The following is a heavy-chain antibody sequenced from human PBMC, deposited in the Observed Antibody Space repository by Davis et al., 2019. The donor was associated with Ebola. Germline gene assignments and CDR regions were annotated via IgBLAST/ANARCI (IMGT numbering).Heavy chain of an antibody. Sequence: MPSETLSLTCAVYGGSFSGYYWSWIRQPPGKGLEWIGEINHSGSTNYNPSLKSRVTISVDTSKNQFSLKLSSVTAADTAVYYCARNDYDFWSGYYGTNWFDPWGQGTLVTVSS. CDR3: ARNDYDFWSGYYGTNWFDP. CDR2: INHSGST. J-gene: IGHJ5*02. CDR1: GGSFSGYY. D-gene: IGHD3-3*01. V-gene: IGHV4-34*01.